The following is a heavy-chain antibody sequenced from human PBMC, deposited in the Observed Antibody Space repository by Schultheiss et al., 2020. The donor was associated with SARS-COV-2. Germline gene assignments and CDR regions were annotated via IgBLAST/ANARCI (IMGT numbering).Heavy chain of an antibody. CDR1: GGTFSSYA. Sequence: SVKVSCKASGGTFSSYAISWVRQAPGQGLEWMGRIIPNSGGTNYAQKFRGRVTITTDTSTSTAYMELRSLRSDDTAVYYCARDCSSTSCYGWFDPWGQGTLVTVSS. J-gene: IGHJ5*02. CDR2: IIPNSGGT. D-gene: IGHD2-2*01. CDR3: ARDCSSTSCYGWFDP. V-gene: IGHV1-69*04.